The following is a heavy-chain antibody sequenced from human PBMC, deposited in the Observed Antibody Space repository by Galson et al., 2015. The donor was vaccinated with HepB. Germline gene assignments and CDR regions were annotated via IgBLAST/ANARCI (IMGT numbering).Heavy chain of an antibody. CDR2: IKQDGSEK. CDR3: AREGVVVEAAIGRDDAADI. Sequence: ASGFTFSYYWMTWVRQAPGKGLEWVANIKQDGSEKYYVDSVKGRFTISRDNAKNSLYLQMNSLRAEDTAVYYCAREGVVVEAAIGRDDAADIWGQGTMVTVSS. D-gene: IGHD2-15*01. CDR1: GFTFSYYW. V-gene: IGHV3-7*01. J-gene: IGHJ3*02.